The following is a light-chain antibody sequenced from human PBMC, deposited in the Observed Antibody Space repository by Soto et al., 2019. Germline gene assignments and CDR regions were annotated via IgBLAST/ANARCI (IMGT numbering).Light chain of an antibody. Sequence: EIVMTQSPATLSVSPGERATLSCRASQSVSSNLAWYQQKPGQAPRLLIYGASTRATGIPARFSGSGFGSDFTLTISRLEPEDFAVYYCQDFAYPEWTFGQGTKV. CDR3: QDFAYPEWT. CDR1: QSVSSN. J-gene: IGKJ1*01. CDR2: GAS. V-gene: IGKV3-15*01.